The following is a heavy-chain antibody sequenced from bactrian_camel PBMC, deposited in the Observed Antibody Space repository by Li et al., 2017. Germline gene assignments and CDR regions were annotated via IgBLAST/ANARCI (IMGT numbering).Heavy chain of an antibody. V-gene: IGHV3S26*01. Sequence: HVQLVESGGDSVQAGGSLRLSCVDSVYSRRRYCMGWFRQAPGKEREGVAVIDSDGSTSYADSAKGRFTISKDNAKNTLYLQMNSLKPEDTAMYYCAAGRGWDSESRLCAGFSSWGQGTQVTVS. CDR2: IDSDGST. J-gene: IGHJ6*01. CDR3: AAGRGWDSESRLCAGFSS. D-gene: IGHD4*01. CDR1: VYSRRRYC.